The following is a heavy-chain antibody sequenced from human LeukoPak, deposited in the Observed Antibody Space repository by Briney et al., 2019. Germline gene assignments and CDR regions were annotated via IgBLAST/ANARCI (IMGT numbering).Heavy chain of an antibody. CDR3: ARMVDKSLFDY. Sequence: GRSLRLSCAASGFTFSSYGMHWVRQAPGKGLEWVAVIWYDGSNKYYADSVKGRFTISRDNSKNTLYLQMNSLRAEDTAVYHCARMVDKSLFDYWGQGTLVTVSS. CDR1: GFTFSSYG. CDR2: IWYDGSNK. J-gene: IGHJ4*02. V-gene: IGHV3-33*01. D-gene: IGHD5-12*01.